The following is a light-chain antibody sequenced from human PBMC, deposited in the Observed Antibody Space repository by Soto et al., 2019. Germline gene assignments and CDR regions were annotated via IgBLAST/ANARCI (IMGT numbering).Light chain of an antibody. Sequence: MTQSPSSFSASTGDRVTITCRASQGISSYLAWYQQKPGKAPKLLIYAASTLQSGVPSRFSGSGSGTDFTLTISCLQSEDFTTYYCQQYYSYPPTFGQGTKV. CDR3: QQYYSYPPT. CDR1: QGISSY. CDR2: AAS. V-gene: IGKV1-8*01. J-gene: IGKJ1*01.